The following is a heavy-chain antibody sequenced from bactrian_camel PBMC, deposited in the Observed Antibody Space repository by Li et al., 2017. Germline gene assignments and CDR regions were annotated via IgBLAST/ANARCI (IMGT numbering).Heavy chain of an antibody. J-gene: IGHJ4*01. V-gene: IGHV3S66*01. Sequence: DVQLVESGGGSVQAGGSLRLSCTTSGFNSDVSDMGWHRQAPGNECEWVSSISNIGTTYYADSVKGRFTISQDSAKNMVYLQMNSLKPEDTGMYYCAAVYKAGLISRLIAADEYNYWGQGTQVTVS. CDR3: AAVYKAGLISRLIAADEYNY. D-gene: IGHD3*01. CDR1: GFNSDVSD. CDR2: ISNIGTT.